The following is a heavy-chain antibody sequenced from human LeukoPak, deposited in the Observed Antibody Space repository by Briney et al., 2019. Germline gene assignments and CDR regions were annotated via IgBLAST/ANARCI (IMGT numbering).Heavy chain of an antibody. Sequence: SETLSLTCTVSGGSISSYYWSWIRQPPGKGLEWIGYIYYSGSTNYNPSLKSRVTISVDTSKNQFSLKLSSVTAADTAVYYCARDRYSSSWYRDAFDIWGQGTMVTVSS. CDR1: GGSISSYY. D-gene: IGHD6-13*01. J-gene: IGHJ3*02. CDR3: ARDRYSSSWYRDAFDI. CDR2: IYYSGST. V-gene: IGHV4-59*01.